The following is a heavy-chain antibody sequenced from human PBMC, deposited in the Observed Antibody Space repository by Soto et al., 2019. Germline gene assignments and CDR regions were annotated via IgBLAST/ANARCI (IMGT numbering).Heavy chain of an antibody. CDR2: IIPMLPVT. Sequence: QVHLIQSGAEVKKPGSSVKVSCKAAGGTFNTYTLFWVRQAPGHGLEWMGRIIPMLPVTNSAQKFQGRLTLTAHQSTGTAFMELTSLTSDYTAVYYCSIGSWSAETFDVWGQGTMVPVSS. D-gene: IGHD2-2*01. CDR3: SIGSWSAETFDV. J-gene: IGHJ3*01. V-gene: IGHV1-69*02. CDR1: GGTFNTYT.